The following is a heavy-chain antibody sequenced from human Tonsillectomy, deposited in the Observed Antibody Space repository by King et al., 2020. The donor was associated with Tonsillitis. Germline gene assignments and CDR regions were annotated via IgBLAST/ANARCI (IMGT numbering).Heavy chain of an antibody. D-gene: IGHD3-22*01. Sequence: VQLVESGGGLVKPGGSLRLSCAASGFTFSSYSMNWVRQVPGKGLEWVSSISSSSSYIYYADSVKGRFTISRDNAKNSLYLQMNSLRAEDTAVYYCAGDISYYYDSSGSSDYWGQGTLVTVSS. CDR2: ISSSSSYI. CDR1: GFTFSSYS. J-gene: IGHJ4*02. V-gene: IGHV3-21*01. CDR3: AGDISYYYDSSGSSDY.